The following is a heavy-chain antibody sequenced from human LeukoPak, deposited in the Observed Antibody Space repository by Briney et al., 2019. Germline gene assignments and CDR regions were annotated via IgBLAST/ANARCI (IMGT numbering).Heavy chain of an antibody. CDR1: GGSISSYY. Sequence: SETLSLTCTVSGGSISSYYWSWIRQPPGKGLEWIGYIYYSGSTNYNPSLKSRVTISVDTSKNQFSLKLSSVTAADTAVYYCARSPRLSDAFDMWGQGTMVTVSS. V-gene: IGHV4-59*01. CDR3: ARSPRLSDAFDM. D-gene: IGHD6-25*01. CDR2: IYYSGST. J-gene: IGHJ3*02.